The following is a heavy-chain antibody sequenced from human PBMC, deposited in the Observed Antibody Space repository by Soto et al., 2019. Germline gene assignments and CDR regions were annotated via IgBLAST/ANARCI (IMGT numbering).Heavy chain of an antibody. D-gene: IGHD6-6*01. J-gene: IGHJ4*02. Sequence: QVQLVESGGGEVQPGKSLRLSCAASGFTFSSYGMQWARQAPGKGLEWVTVISIRGGDEYYAESVRGRFTISRDDSKNTLYLQMDSLRVEDTAVYHCAMGTIVARQHLDYWGQGTQVTVSS. CDR1: GFTFSSYG. CDR2: ISIRGGDE. V-gene: IGHV3-30*03. CDR3: AMGTIVARQHLDY.